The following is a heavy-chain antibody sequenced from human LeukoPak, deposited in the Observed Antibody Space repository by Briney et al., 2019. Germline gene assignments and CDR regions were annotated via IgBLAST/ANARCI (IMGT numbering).Heavy chain of an antibody. J-gene: IGHJ6*02. CDR3: ARDRVLLWFGGFPNGMDV. D-gene: IGHD3-10*01. CDR2: ISYDGSNK. Sequence: QTGGSLRLSCAASGFTFSSYAMHWVRQAPGKGLEWVAVISYDGSNKYYADSVKGRFTISRDNSKNTLYLQMNSLRAEDTAVYYCARDRVLLWFGGFPNGMDVWGQGTTVTVSS. CDR1: GFTFSSYA. V-gene: IGHV3-30-3*01.